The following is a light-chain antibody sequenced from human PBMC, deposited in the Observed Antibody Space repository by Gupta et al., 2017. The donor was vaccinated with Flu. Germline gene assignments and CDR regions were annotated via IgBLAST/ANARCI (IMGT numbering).Light chain of an antibody. CDR2: EVR. CDR3: SSYTTSNTWV. Sequence: QSALTQPSTVSGPPGQSLALSRTGPSSDVGHYNYVSWYQHHPGNAPTLIIYEVRSPPSGVSKRFSGSKSGNTSSLSISGLQADDEADYYGSSYTTSNTWVFGGGTKVTVL. V-gene: IGLV2-14*01. J-gene: IGLJ3*02. CDR1: SSDVGHYNY.